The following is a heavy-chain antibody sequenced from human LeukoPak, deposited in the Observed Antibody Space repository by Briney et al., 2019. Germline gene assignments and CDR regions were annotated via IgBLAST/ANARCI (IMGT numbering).Heavy chain of an antibody. V-gene: IGHV3-7*01. J-gene: IGHJ4*02. D-gene: IGHD3-22*01. CDR3: ARDRALYDSRRGYYYTEDDY. CDR1: GFTFXSYW. Sequence: GSLRLSXAASGFTFXSYWMSWVRQAPGKGLEWVANMNPDGSEKYFLDSVKGRFTISRDNAKSSLYLQMNSLRGDDTAVYYCARDRALYDSRRGYYYTEDDYWGQGTLVTVSS. CDR2: MNPDGSEK.